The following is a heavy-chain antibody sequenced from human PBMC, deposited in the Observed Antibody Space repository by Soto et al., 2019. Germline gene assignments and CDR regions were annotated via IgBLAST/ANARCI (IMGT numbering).Heavy chain of an antibody. CDR3: TTGRVYYYYGMDV. V-gene: IGHV3-15*07. CDR1: GFTFSNAW. Sequence: GRALRLSCAASGFTFSNAWKKWVRKAPGKGLEWVGRIKSKTDGGTTDYAAPVKGRFTISRDDSKNTLYLQMNSLKTEDTAVYYCTTGRVYYYYGMDVWGQGTTVTVSS. CDR2: IKSKTDGGTT. J-gene: IGHJ6*02.